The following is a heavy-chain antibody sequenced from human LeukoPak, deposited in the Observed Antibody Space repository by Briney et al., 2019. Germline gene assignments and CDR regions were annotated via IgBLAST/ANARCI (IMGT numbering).Heavy chain of an antibody. V-gene: IGHV3-48*02. Sequence: QPGGSLRLSCAASGFTFSSYSMNWVRQAPGKGLEWLSYISSSSSNMYYADSVKGRFTISRDNAENSLYLQMSSLGDDDTAVYYCASLSSSDWYGDYWGQGTLVTVSS. CDR2: ISSSSSNM. CDR3: ASLSSSDWYGDY. D-gene: IGHD6-19*01. CDR1: GFTFSSYS. J-gene: IGHJ4*02.